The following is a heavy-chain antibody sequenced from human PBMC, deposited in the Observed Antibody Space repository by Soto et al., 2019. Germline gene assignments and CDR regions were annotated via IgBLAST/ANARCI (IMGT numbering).Heavy chain of an antibody. Sequence: EVQLVESGGRLVQPGGSLRLSCAVSGFIFSNFEMNWVRQAPGKGLEWISYASNSGTKSYADSVKGRFTSSIDNTKDSLYLQMNSLRAEDTAVYYCARGDTSWYASFDYWGHGVLVTVSS. D-gene: IGHD6-13*01. CDR2: ASNSGTK. CDR3: ARGDTSWYASFDY. CDR1: GFIFSNFE. J-gene: IGHJ4*01. V-gene: IGHV3-48*03.